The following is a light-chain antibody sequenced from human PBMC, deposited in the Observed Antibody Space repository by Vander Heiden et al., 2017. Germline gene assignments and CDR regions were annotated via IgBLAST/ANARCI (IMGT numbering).Light chain of an antibody. Sequence: AIRMTQSPSSLSASTGDRVTITCRASQGISSYLAWYQQKPGKAPKLLIYAASTLQSGVPSRFSGSRYGTDFTLTISCRQSEDFATYYCQLYDSYPPWTFGQGTKVEIK. CDR3: QLYDSYPPWT. V-gene: IGKV1-8*01. J-gene: IGKJ1*01. CDR1: QGISSY. CDR2: AAS.